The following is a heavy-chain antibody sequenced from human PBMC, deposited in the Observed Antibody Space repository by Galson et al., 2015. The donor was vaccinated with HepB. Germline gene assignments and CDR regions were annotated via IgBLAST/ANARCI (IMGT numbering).Heavy chain of an antibody. J-gene: IGHJ3*02. V-gene: IGHV1-2*02. CDR3: ARGGWWEQHHDAFDT. CDR2: INPNSGGT. Sequence: SVKVSCKASGYTFTAYYIHWVRQAPGQGLEWMGWINPNSGGTNYAQKFQGRVTMTRDTSISTGYMELSRLTSDDTAVYYCARGGWWEQHHDAFDTWGQGTMVTVSS. D-gene: IGHD1/OR15-1a*01. CDR1: GYTFTAYY.